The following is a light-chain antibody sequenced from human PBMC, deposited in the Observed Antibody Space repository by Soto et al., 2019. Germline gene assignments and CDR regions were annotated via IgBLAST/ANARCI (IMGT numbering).Light chain of an antibody. CDR1: QGIASD. CDR3: LQDYNYPRT. V-gene: IGKV1-6*01. J-gene: IGKJ1*01. CDR2: GAS. Sequence: AIQMTQSPSSLSASVGDRVTLTCRASQGIASDLAWYQQKPGKAPNLLIYGASTLQSGVPSRFSSSGSGTDFTLTISSLQPEDFGSYYCLQDYNYPRTFGQGTKVEV.